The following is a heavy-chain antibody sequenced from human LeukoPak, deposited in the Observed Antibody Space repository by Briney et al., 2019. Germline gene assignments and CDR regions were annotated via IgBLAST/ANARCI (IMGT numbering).Heavy chain of an antibody. CDR2: IYHSGST. CDR3: ARDCSSTSCYPYGMDV. D-gene: IGHD2-2*01. V-gene: IGHV4-30-2*01. J-gene: IGHJ6*02. CDR1: GGSISSGGYS. Sequence: PSETLSLTCAVSGGSISSGGYSWSWLRQPPGKGLEWIGYIYHSGSTYYNPSLKSRVTISVDRSKNQFSLKLSSVTAADTAVYYCARDCSSTSCYPYGMDVWGQGTTVTVSS.